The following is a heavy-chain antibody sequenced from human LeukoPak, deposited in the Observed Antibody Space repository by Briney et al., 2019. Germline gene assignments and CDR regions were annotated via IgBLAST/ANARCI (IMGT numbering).Heavy chain of an antibody. CDR2: IYYSGST. Sequence: PSETLSLTCTVSGGSISSYYWSWIRQPPGKGLEWIGYIYYSGSTNYNPSLKSRVTISVDTSKNQFSLKLGSVTAADTAVYYCASGWELRHFDYWGQGTLVTVSS. J-gene: IGHJ4*02. CDR1: GGSISSYY. V-gene: IGHV4-59*01. D-gene: IGHD1-26*01. CDR3: ASGWELRHFDY.